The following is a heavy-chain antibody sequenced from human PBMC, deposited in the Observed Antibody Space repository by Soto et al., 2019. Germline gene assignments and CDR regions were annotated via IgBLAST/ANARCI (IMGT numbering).Heavy chain of an antibody. CDR2: IWYDGSNK. V-gene: IGHV3-33*01. J-gene: IGHJ6*02. CDR1: GFTFSSYG. D-gene: IGHD6-13*01. Sequence: GGSLRLSCAASGFTFSSYGMHWVRQAPGKGLEWVAVIWYDGSNKYYADSVKGRFTISRDNSKNTLYLQMNSLRAEDTAVYYCARDVAAAARGYYYYYGMDVWGQGTTVTVSS. CDR3: ARDVAAAARGYYYYYGMDV.